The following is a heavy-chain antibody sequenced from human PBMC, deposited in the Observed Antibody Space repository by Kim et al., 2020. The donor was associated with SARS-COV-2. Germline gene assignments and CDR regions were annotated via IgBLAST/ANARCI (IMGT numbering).Heavy chain of an antibody. D-gene: IGHD3-10*01. CDR1: GFTFSSYG. CDR3: AKKRGPRYYGSGSHGEFDY. V-gene: IGHV3-30*18. CDR2: ISYDGSNK. J-gene: IGHJ4*02. Sequence: GGSLRLSCAASGFTFSSYGMHWVRQAPGKGLEWVAVISYDGSNKYYADSVKGRFTISRDNSKNTLYLQMNSLRAEDTAVYYCAKKRGPRYYGSGSHGEFDYWGQGTLVTVSS.